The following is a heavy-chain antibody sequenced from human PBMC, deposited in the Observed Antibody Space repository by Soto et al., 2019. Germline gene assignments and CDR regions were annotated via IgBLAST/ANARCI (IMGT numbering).Heavy chain of an antibody. Sequence: GGSLRLSCAASGFTFSDYYMSWIRQAPGRGLEWVSYISSSSSYTNYADSVKGRFTISRDNAKNSLYLQMNSLRAEDTAVYYCGEDGINIAEELWWSTLWGYYYGMDVWGQGTTVTVSS. CDR1: GFTFSDYY. CDR2: ISSSSSYT. CDR3: GEDGINIAEELWWSTLWGYYYGMDV. D-gene: IGHD2-21*01. J-gene: IGHJ6*02. V-gene: IGHV3-11*06.